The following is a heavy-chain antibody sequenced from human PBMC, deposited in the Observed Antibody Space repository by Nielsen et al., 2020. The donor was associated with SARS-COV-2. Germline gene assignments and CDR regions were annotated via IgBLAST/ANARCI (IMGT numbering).Heavy chain of an antibody. V-gene: IGHV3-30*04. Sequence: GSLRLSCAASGFTFNSYAIHWVRQSPGKGLEWVTVISFDGLYKQYIDSVRGRFSISRDNSKNTVSLQMDSLRSEDTAVYYCAREDRTNWYGVDYWGQGTLVTVSS. J-gene: IGHJ4*02. CDR3: AREDRTNWYGVDY. CDR2: ISFDGLYK. CDR1: GFTFNSYA. D-gene: IGHD6-13*01.